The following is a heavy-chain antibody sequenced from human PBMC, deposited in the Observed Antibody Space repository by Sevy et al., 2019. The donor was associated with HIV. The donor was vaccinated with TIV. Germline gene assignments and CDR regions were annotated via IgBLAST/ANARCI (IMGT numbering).Heavy chain of an antibody. CDR3: ARATRSTSGAFDL. CDR2: MNPDSGNT. CDR1: GYTFTNND. V-gene: IGHV1-8*01. Sequence: ASVKVSCKASGYTFTNNDINWVRQAAGQGLEWMGWMNPDSGNTGYAQKFQGRVTMTRDTAISTAYMELSSLRSEDTAVYYCARATRSTSGAFDLWGQGTMVTVSS. D-gene: IGHD2-2*01. J-gene: IGHJ3*01.